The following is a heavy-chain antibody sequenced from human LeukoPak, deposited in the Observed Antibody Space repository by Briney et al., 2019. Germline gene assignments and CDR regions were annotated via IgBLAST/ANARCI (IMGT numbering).Heavy chain of an antibody. CDR1: GGSISSGGYY. J-gene: IGHJ4*02. D-gene: IGHD4-11*01. CDR3: ARKLLTTEQYYFDY. CDR2: IYHSGST. Sequence: SETLSLTCTVSGGSISSGGYYWSWIRQPPGKGLEWIGYIYHSGSTYYNPSLKSRVTISVDRSKNQFSLKLSSVTAADTAVYYCARKLLTTEQYYFDYWGQGTLVTVSS. V-gene: IGHV4-30-2*01.